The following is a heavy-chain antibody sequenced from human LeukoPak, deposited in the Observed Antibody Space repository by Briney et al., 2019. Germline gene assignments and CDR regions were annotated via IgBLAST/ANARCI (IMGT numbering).Heavy chain of an antibody. CDR3: AKVGEWPGNYYYYGMDV. D-gene: IGHD3-16*01. Sequence: PGGSLRLACAASGFTFSNYAMGWDRQAPGMGLEWVSAISSTGGSPHYVDSVKGRFTISRDNSKNTLYLQMNRLRAEDTAVYCCAKVGEWPGNYYYYGMDVWGQGTTVTVSS. CDR1: GFTFSNYA. J-gene: IGHJ6*01. V-gene: IGHV3-23*01. CDR2: ISSTGGSP.